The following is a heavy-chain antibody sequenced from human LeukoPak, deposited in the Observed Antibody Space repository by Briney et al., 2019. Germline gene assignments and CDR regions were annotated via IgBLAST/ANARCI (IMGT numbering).Heavy chain of an antibody. CDR1: GYTFTSYY. CDR2: INPSGGST. CDR3: ARDLSTMVRGVQIYGMDV. V-gene: IGHV1-46*01. J-gene: IGHJ6*02. D-gene: IGHD3-10*01. Sequence: ASVKVSCKASGYTFTSYYMHWVRQAPGQGLEWMGIINPSGGSTSYAQKFQGRVTMTRDTTTSTVYMELSSLRSEDTAVYYCARDLSTMVRGVQIYGMDVWGQGTTVTVSS.